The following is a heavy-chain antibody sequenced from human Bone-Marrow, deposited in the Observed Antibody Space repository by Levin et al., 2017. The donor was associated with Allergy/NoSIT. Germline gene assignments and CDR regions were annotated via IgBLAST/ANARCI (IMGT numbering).Heavy chain of an antibody. CDR1: GGSFSGYY. J-gene: IGHJ4*02. Sequence: GSLRLSCAVYGGSFSGYYWSWIRQPPGKGLEWIGEINHSGSTNYNPSLKSRVTISVDTSKNQFSLKLSSVTAADTAVYYCARGSVRGYYRTPFDYWGQGTLVTVSS. D-gene: IGHD3-3*01. V-gene: IGHV4-34*01. CDR2: INHSGST. CDR3: ARGSVRGYYRTPFDY.